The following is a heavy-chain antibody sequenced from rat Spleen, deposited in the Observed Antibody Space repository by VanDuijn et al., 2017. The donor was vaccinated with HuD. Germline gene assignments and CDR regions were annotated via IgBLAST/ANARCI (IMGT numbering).Heavy chain of an antibody. D-gene: IGHD5-1*01. Sequence: QVQLKESGPGLMQPSETLSLTCTVSGFSLTSNGVGWVRQPLGKGLVWMGTIWAGGSTNYNSAVQSRLSISRDTSKSQVFLKMNSLQPEDTGTYYCARQGSWYFDFWGPGTMVTVSS. V-gene: IGHV2-72*01. CDR1: GFSLTSNG. CDR3: ARQGSWYFDF. J-gene: IGHJ1*01. CDR2: IWAGGST.